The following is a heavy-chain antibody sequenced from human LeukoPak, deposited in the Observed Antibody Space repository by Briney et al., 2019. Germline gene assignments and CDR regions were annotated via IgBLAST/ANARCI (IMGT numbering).Heavy chain of an antibody. CDR1: GGSISSSSYY. Sequence: PSETLSLTCTVSGGSISSSSYYWGWIRQPPGKGLEWIGSIYYSGGTYYNPSLKSRVTISVDTSKNQFSLKLSSVTAADTAVYYCARLVYYYGSGSYSPWGQGTLVTVSS. CDR2: IYYSGGT. D-gene: IGHD3-10*01. V-gene: IGHV4-39*01. J-gene: IGHJ5*02. CDR3: ARLVYYYGSGSYSP.